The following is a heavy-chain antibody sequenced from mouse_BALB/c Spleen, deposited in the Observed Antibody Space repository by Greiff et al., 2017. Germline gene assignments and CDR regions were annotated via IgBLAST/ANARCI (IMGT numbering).Heavy chain of an antibody. Sequence: EVPLQQSGTVLARPGASVKMSCKASGYTFTSYWMHWVKQRPGQGLEWIGAIYPGNSDTSYNQKFKGKAKLTAVTSTSTAYMELSSLTNEDSAVYYCTRWAYYRYDVEYYFDYWGQGTTLTVSS. CDR1: GYTFTSYW. CDR3: TRWAYYRYDVEYYFDY. CDR2: IYPGNSDT. D-gene: IGHD2-14*01. J-gene: IGHJ2*01. V-gene: IGHV1-5*01.